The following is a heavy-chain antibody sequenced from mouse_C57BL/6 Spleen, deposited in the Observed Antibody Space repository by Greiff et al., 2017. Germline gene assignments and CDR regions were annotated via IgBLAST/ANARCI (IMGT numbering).Heavy chain of an antibody. CDR2: IYPSDSET. J-gene: IGHJ1*03. Sequence: QVQLQQSGAELVRPGSSVKLSCKASGYTFTSYWMDWVKQRPGQGLEWIGNIYPSDSETHYNQKFKDKATLTVDKSSSTAYMQLSSLTSEDSAVYYCARCYYSNYYGYFDVWGTGTTVTVSS. CDR3: ARCYYSNYYGYFDV. V-gene: IGHV1-61*01. D-gene: IGHD2-5*01. CDR1: GYTFTSYW.